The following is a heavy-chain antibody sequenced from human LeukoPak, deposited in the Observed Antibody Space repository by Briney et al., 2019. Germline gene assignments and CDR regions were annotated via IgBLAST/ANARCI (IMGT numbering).Heavy chain of an antibody. CDR3: ARVRLVGYDILTGYYSFDY. D-gene: IGHD3-9*01. CDR1: GGSISTYS. CDR2: IYYSGNT. J-gene: IGHJ4*02. V-gene: IGHV4-59*01. Sequence: ETLSLTCTVSGGSISTYSWSWIRQPPGKGLEWIGYIYYSGNTNYNPSLKSRVSISVDTSKNQFSLKLSSVTAADTAVYYCARVRLVGYDILTGYYSFDYWGQGTLVTVSS.